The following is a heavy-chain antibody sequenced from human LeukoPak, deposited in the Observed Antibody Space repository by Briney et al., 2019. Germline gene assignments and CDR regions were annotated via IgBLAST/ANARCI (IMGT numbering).Heavy chain of an antibody. J-gene: IGHJ4*02. D-gene: IGHD4-11*01. CDR2: ISGSGGST. CDR3: AKRDYSNYDLDY. CDR1: GFTFSSYA. V-gene: IGHV3-23*01. Sequence: GGSLRLSCAASGFTFSSYAMSWVRQAPGKGLEWVSAISGSGGSTYYADSVKGRFTISRDNSKNTLYLQMNSLRAEDTAAYYCAKRDYSNYDLDYWGQGTLVTVSS.